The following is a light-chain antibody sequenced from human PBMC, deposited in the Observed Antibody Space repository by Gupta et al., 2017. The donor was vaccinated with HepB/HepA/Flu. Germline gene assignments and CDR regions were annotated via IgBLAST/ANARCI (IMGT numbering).Light chain of an antibody. CDR2: LGS. Sequence: DIVMTQSPLSLPVTPGEPASISCRSSQSLLHGNGYIYLDWYLQKPGQSPQLLIYLGSNRASGVPDRFSGSGSGTDFTLKISRMEAEDVGVYYCRQSLQTPRTFGRGTXVEIK. J-gene: IGKJ4*01. V-gene: IGKV2-28*01. CDR3: RQSLQTPRT. CDR1: QSLLHGNGYIY.